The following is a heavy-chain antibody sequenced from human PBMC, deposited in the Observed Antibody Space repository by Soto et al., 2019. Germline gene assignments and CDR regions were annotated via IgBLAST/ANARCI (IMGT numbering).Heavy chain of an antibody. D-gene: IGHD3-22*01. CDR1: GGAIGAYY. J-gene: IGHJ6*02. CDR3: ARHSYDSSGYYFAVGLDV. Sequence: SETLSLTCTVSGGAIGAYYWTWIRQPPGKGLEWIGHIYFTGSANYNPSLKSRVTISIDTSENQFSLKLHSGTAADTAVYYCARHSYDSSGYYFAVGLDVWGQGTAVTVSS. V-gene: IGHV4-59*01. CDR2: IYFTGSA.